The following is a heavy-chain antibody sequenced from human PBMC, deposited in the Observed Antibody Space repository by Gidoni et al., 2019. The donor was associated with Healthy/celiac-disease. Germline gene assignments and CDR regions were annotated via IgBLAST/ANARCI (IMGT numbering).Heavy chain of an antibody. CDR2: ISGSGGST. CDR1: GFPFSSYA. Sequence: EVQLLESGGGLVQPGGSLRLSCAASGFPFSSYAMSWVRQAPGKGLEWVSAISGSGGSTYYADSVKGRFTISRDNSKNTLYLQMNSLRAEDTAVYYCANSNLGTPLMDVWGQGTTVTVSS. D-gene: IGHD1-1*01. J-gene: IGHJ6*02. CDR3: ANSNLGTPLMDV. V-gene: IGHV3-23*01.